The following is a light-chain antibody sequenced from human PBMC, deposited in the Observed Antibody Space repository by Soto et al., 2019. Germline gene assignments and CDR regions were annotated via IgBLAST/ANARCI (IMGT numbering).Light chain of an antibody. J-gene: IGKJ1*01. Sequence: DIQMTQSPSTLSASVGDRVTITCRASQSISSWLAWYQQKPGKAPKLLIYDASSLETGVPSRFSGSGSGTDFTFTISCLQPEDIATYYCQQYDNLPAFGQGTKV. V-gene: IGKV1-5*01. CDR1: QSISSW. CDR3: QQYDNLPA. CDR2: DAS.